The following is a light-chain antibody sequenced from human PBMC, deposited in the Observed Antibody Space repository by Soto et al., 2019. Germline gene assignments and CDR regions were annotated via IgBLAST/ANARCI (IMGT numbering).Light chain of an antibody. CDR2: DVS. CDR3: SSDTSSNTL. J-gene: IGLJ1*01. Sequence: QSALTQPASVSGSPGQSITISCTGTSGDVGGYNYVCWYQQHPGKAPKLMIYDVSNRPSGVSNRFSGSKSGNTASLTISGLQAEDEADYYCSSDTSSNTLFGTGTKVTVL. V-gene: IGLV2-14*01. CDR1: SGDVGGYNY.